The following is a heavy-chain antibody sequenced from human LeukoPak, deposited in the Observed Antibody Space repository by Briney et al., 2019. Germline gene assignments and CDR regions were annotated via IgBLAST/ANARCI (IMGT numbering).Heavy chain of an antibody. V-gene: IGHV3-30*18. CDR2: ISYDGSNK. Sequence: GSLRLSCAASGFTFSSYGMHWVRQAPGKGLEWVAVISYDGSNKYYADSVKGRFTISRDNSKNTLYLQMNSLRAEDTAVYYCAKVSEPRIAARPYDYWGQGTLVTVSS. D-gene: IGHD6-6*01. CDR3: AKVSEPRIAARPYDY. J-gene: IGHJ4*02. CDR1: GFTFSSYG.